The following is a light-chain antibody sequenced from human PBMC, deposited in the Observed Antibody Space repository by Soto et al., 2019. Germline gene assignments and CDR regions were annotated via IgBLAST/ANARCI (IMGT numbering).Light chain of an antibody. J-gene: IGLJ1*01. CDR3: QSFDSSLSGYV. CDR2: GKS. V-gene: IGLV1-40*01. CDR1: SSNIGAGYD. Sequence: QSVLTQPPSVSGAPGQRVSISCTWSSSNIGAGYDVHWYQQLPGTAPKLLIYGKSSRPSGVPDRFSGSKSGTSASLAITGLQAEDEADYYCQSFDSSLSGYVFGTGTKVTVL.